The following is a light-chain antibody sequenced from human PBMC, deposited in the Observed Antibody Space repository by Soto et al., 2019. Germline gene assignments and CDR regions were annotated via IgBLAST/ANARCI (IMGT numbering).Light chain of an antibody. CDR1: QSISVW. V-gene: IGKV1-5*03. CDR3: QQYNSYSPT. CDR2: KAS. J-gene: IGKJ1*01. Sequence: DIQMTQSPSTLSASVGDRVTITCRASQSISVWLAWYQQKAGKAPNLLIYKASRLESGVPSRFSGSGSETEFTLTISGLKTGDSATYYCQQYNSYSPTFGQGTKV.